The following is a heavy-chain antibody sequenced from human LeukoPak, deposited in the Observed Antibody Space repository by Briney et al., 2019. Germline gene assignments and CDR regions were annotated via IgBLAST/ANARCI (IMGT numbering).Heavy chain of an antibody. CDR3: AKDLGSGIPPTYFDY. V-gene: IGHV3-21*01. Sequence: PGGSLRLSCAASGFTFSSYSMTWVRQSPGKGLEWVSSISRDSRYIYYADSVKGRFTISRDNAKNSLYLQMNGLRAEDTAVYYCAKDLGSGIPPTYFDYWGQGTLVTVSS. CDR1: GFTFSSYS. D-gene: IGHD3-10*01. CDR2: ISRDSRYI. J-gene: IGHJ4*02.